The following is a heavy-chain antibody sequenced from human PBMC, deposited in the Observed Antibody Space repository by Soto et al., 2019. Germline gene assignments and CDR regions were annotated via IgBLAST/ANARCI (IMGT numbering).Heavy chain of an antibody. D-gene: IGHD6-6*01. J-gene: IGHJ4*02. CDR1: GFTLSGND. Sequence: GGSLRLSCAASGFTLSGNDMHWVRQAPGKGPEWVAVMSYDGSNQYYGDSVKGRFTISRDTSKSTLYLQMNSLRTEDTAVYYCAKGGWYSSSSPSDCWGQGTLVTVSS. CDR3: AKGGWYSSSSPSDC. CDR2: MSYDGSNQ. V-gene: IGHV3-30*18.